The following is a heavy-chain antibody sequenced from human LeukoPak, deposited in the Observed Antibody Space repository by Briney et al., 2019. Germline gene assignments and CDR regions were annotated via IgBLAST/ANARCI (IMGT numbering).Heavy chain of an antibody. CDR1: DGSISSYY. CDR3: ARILWFGESQYYMDV. V-gene: IGHV4-59*01. CDR2: IYYSGST. J-gene: IGHJ6*03. Sequence: SETLSLTCTVSDGSISSYYWSWIRQPPGKGLEWIGYIYYSGSTNYNPSLKSRVTMSVVTSKNQFSLKLSSVTAADTAVYYCARILWFGESQYYMDVWGKGTRSPSP. D-gene: IGHD3-10*01.